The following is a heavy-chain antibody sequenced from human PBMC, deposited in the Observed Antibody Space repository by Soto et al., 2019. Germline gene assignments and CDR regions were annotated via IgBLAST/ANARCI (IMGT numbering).Heavy chain of an antibody. D-gene: IGHD2-15*01. V-gene: IGHV4-34*01. CDR3: ARGSGYCSGGSCFTLLTYAPWWFDP. Sequence: SETLSLTCAVYCGSFSGYYWSWIRQPPGKGLEWIGEINHSGSTNYNPSLKSRVTISVDTSKNQFSLKLSSVTAADTAVYYCARGSGYCSGGSCFTLLTYAPWWFDPWGQGTLVTVSS. J-gene: IGHJ5*02. CDR1: CGSFSGYY. CDR2: INHSGST.